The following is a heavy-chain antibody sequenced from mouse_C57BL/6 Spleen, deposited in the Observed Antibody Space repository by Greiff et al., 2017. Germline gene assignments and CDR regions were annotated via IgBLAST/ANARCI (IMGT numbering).Heavy chain of an antibody. CDR3: ARGFRVTTVVDWYFDV. CDR1: GYTFTSYW. J-gene: IGHJ1*03. Sequence: VQLQQPGAELVKPGASVKLSCKASGYTFTSYWMQWVKQRPGQGLEWIGEIDPSDSYTNYNQKFKGKATLTVDTSSSTAYMQLSSLTSEDSAVYYCARGFRVTTVVDWYFDVWGTGTTVTVSS. CDR2: IDPSDSYT. V-gene: IGHV1-50*01. D-gene: IGHD1-1*01.